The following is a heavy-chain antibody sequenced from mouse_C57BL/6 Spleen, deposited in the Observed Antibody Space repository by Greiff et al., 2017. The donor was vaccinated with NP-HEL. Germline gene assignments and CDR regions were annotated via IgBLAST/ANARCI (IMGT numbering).Heavy chain of an antibody. V-gene: IGHV3-6*01. CDR1: GYSITSGYY. D-gene: IGHD1-1*01. Sequence: ESGPGLVKPSQSLSLTCSVTGYSITSGYYWNWIRQFPGNKLEWMGYISYDGSNNYNPSLKNRISITRDTSKNQFFLKLNSVTTEDTATYYCASYYGSSFAWFAYWGQGTLVTVSA. CDR2: ISYDGSN. J-gene: IGHJ3*01. CDR3: ASYYGSSFAWFAY.